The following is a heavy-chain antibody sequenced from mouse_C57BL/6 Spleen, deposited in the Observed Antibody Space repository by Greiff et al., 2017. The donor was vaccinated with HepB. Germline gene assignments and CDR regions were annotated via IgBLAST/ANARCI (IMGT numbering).Heavy chain of an antibody. J-gene: IGHJ4*01. Sequence: QVQLQQPGTELVKPGASVKLSCKASGYTFTSYWMHWVKQRPGQGLEWIGNINPSNGGTNYNEKFKSKATLPVDKSSSTAYMQLSSLTSADSAVYYCAREGRYSDAMDYWGQGTSVTVSS. D-gene: IGHD1-1*01. CDR1: GYTFTSYW. CDR3: AREGRYSDAMDY. CDR2: INPSNGGT. V-gene: IGHV1-53*01.